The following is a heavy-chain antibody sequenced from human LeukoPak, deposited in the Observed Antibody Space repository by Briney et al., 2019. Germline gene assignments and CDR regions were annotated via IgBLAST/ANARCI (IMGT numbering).Heavy chain of an antibody. V-gene: IGHV3-30*04. J-gene: IGHJ4*02. CDR3: ARAARLWFGELLNY. D-gene: IGHD3-10*01. CDR2: ISYDGSNK. CDR1: GFTFSSYA. Sequence: GRSLRLSCAASGFTFSSYAMHWVRQAPGKGLEWVAVISYDGSNKYYADSVKGRFTISRDNSKNTLYLQMNSLRAEDRAVYYCARAARLWFGELLNYWGQGTLVTVSS.